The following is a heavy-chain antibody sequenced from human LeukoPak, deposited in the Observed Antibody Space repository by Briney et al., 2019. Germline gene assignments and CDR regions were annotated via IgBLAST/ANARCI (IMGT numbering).Heavy chain of an antibody. CDR1: GYTFTGYY. CDR2: INPNSGGT. J-gene: IGHJ4*02. Sequence: ASVKVSCKASGYTFTGYYMHWVRQAPGQGLEWMGWINPNSGGTNYAQKFQGRVTMTRDTSISTAYMELSRLRSDDTAVYYCARAPPLYSSGWPFDYWGQGTLVTVSS. CDR3: ARAPPLYSSGWPFDY. D-gene: IGHD6-19*01. V-gene: IGHV1-2*02.